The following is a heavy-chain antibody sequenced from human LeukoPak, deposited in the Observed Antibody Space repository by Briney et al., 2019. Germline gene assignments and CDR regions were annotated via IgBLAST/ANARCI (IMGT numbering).Heavy chain of an antibody. CDR3: ARSGSSSSDAFDP. J-gene: IGHJ5*02. V-gene: IGHV1-46*01. CDR2: IHPSGGST. CDR1: GYTFTNNY. D-gene: IGHD6-6*01. Sequence: ASVKVSCKASGYTFTNNYMHWVRQAPGQGLEWMGIIHPSGGSTSYAQNFQGRVTMTRDMSTSTVYMELSSLRSEDTAVYYCARSGSSSSDAFDPWGQGTLVTVSS.